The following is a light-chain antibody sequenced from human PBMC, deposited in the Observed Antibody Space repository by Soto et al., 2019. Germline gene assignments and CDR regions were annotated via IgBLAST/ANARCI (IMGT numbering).Light chain of an antibody. CDR3: QQYNSWPET. J-gene: IGKJ1*01. CDR1: QGISSY. Sequence: IHMTQSPSSVSPSVGDRFTITCRASQGISSYLAWYQQKTVKAPKLLIYAASTLQSGVPSRFSGSGSGTEFTLTISSLQSEDFAVYYCQQYNSWPETFGQGTKVDIK. CDR2: AAS. V-gene: IGKV1-8*01.